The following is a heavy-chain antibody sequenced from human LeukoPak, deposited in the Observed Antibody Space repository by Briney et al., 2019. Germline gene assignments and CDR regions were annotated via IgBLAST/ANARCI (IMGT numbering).Heavy chain of an antibody. CDR2: ISSSSSTI. J-gene: IGHJ6*02. Sequence: GGSLRLSCAASGFTLSSYSMNWVRQAPGKGLEWVSYISSSSSTIYYTDSVKGRFTISRDNAKNSLYLQMNSLRAEDTAVYYCARDPYYYYGMDVWGQGTTVTVSS. CDR3: ARDPYYYYGMDV. CDR1: GFTLSSYS. V-gene: IGHV3-48*01.